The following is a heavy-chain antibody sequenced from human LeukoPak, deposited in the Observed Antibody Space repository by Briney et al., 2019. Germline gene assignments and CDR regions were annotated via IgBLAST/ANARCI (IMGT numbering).Heavy chain of an antibody. J-gene: IGHJ4*02. CDR3: ARDLATQGHYFDY. CDR2: ISGDGGNT. D-gene: IGHD5-12*01. CDR1: GFTFSSYS. Sequence: GGSLRLSCEASGFTFSSYSLHWVRQSPGKGLVWVSRISGDGGNTDYADSVKGRFTISRDNAKNSLYLQMNSLRAEDTAVYYCARDLATQGHYFDYWGQGTLVTVSS. V-gene: IGHV3-74*01.